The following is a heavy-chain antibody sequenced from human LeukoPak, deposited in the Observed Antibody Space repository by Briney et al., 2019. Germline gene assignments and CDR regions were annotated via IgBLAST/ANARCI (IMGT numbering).Heavy chain of an antibody. CDR2: IYYSGST. J-gene: IGHJ4*02. D-gene: IGHD6-13*01. CDR1: GGSISSYY. Sequence: SETLSLTCTVSGGSISSYYWGWIRQPPGKGLEWIGSIYYSGSTYYNPSLKSRVTISVDTSKNQFSLKLSSVTAADTAVYYCAREIAAAGSTWGYWGQGTLVTVSS. CDR3: AREIAAAGSTWGY. V-gene: IGHV4-39*07.